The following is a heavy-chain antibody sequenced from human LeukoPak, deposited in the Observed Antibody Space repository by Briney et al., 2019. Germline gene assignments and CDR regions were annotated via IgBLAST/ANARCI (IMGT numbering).Heavy chain of an antibody. CDR1: GGSVSSGSYY. Sequence: SETLSLTCTVSGGSVSSGSYYWSWIRQPPGKGLEWIGYIYYSGSTNYNPSLKSRVTISVDTSKNQFSLKLSSVTAADTAVYYCARVVPYYDFWSGYYRRDWFDPWGQGTLVTVSS. CDR2: IYYSGST. J-gene: IGHJ5*02. CDR3: ARVVPYYDFWSGYYRRDWFDP. V-gene: IGHV4-61*01. D-gene: IGHD3-3*01.